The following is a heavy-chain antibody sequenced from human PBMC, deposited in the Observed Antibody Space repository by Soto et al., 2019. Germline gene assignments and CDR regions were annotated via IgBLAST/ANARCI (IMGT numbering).Heavy chain of an antibody. D-gene: IGHD2-15*01. CDR3: ASCAGFCSGGSCYDY. Sequence: PGGSLRLSCAASKLTVGSSYMTWVRQAPGKGLEWVSVIYSGGLTYYADSVKGRFTISRDTSKNTLYLQMNTLRADDTAVYYCASCAGFCSGGSCYDYWGQGTLVTVSS. V-gene: IGHV3-53*01. CDR1: KLTVGSSY. CDR2: IYSGGLT. J-gene: IGHJ4*02.